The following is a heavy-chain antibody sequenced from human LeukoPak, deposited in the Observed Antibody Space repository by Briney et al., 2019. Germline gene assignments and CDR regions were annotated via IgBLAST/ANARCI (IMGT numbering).Heavy chain of an antibody. CDR3: AKDFGSRGYTF. V-gene: IGHV3-23*01. Sequence: GGSLRLSCAASGFTFSSYAMSWVRQAPGKGLEWVSSISSSGGSTYYADSVKGRFTISRDNSKTTLYLQMNSLRAEETAVYSCAKDFGSRGYTFWGQGTLVTVSS. J-gene: IGHJ4*02. CDR1: GFTFSSYA. D-gene: IGHD3-22*01. CDR2: ISSSGGST.